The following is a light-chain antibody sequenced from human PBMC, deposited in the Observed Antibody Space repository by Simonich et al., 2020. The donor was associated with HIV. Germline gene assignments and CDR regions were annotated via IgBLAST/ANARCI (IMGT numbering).Light chain of an antibody. CDR3: QQYNNRPLT. Sequence: EIVLTQSPATLSLSPGERATLSCRASQSVSSYLAWYQQKPGQAPRLLIYDASNRATGIPARFSGSGSGTEFTLTISSMQSEDCAVYYCQQYNNRPLTFGGGTKVEIK. V-gene: IGKV3-11*01. J-gene: IGKJ4*01. CDR1: QSVSSY. CDR2: DAS.